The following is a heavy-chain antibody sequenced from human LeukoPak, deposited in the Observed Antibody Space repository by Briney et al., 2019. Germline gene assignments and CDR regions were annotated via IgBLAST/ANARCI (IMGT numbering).Heavy chain of an antibody. CDR1: GFTFSSYA. CDR3: ARDNWGH. V-gene: IGHV3-30-3*01. CDR2: ISYDGSNK. J-gene: IGHJ4*02. Sequence: GGSLRLSCAASGFTFSSYAMHWVRQAPGKGLEWVAVISYDGSNKYYADSVKGRFTISRDNSKNTLYLQMNSLRAEDTAVYYCARDNWGHWGQGTLVTVSS. D-gene: IGHD7-27*01.